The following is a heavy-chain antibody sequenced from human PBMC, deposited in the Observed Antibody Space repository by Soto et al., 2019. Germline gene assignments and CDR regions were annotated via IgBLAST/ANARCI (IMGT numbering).Heavy chain of an antibody. V-gene: IGHV1-8*01. CDR1: GYTFTSYD. CDR3: ARAIRITMVIIMDP. CDR2: MNPNSGNT. D-gene: IGHD3-10*01. Sequence: ASVKVSCKASGYTFTSYDINWVRQATGQGLEWMGWMNPNSGNTGYAQKFQGRVTMTRNTSISTAYMELSSLRSEDTAVYYCARAIRITMVIIMDPWGQGTLVTVSS. J-gene: IGHJ5*02.